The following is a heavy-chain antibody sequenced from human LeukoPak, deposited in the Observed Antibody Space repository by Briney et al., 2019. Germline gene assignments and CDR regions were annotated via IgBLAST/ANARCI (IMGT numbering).Heavy chain of an antibody. D-gene: IGHD3-10*01. CDR3: ARLGDHYHWNLDL. Sequence: GGSLRLSCAASGFSVSTKYLNWVRQAPGQGLARVAIIYSGGTTYYAESVEGRFTISRDTSKNTVFLQMNSLRVEDTAVYYCARLGDHYHWNLDLWGRGTLVTVSS. CDR2: IYSGGTT. CDR1: GFSVSTKY. V-gene: IGHV3-53*01. J-gene: IGHJ2*01.